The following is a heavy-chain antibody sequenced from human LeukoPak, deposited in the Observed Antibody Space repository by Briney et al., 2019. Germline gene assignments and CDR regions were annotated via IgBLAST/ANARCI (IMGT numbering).Heavy chain of an antibody. J-gene: IGHJ6*02. V-gene: IGHV3-23*01. CDR2: ISDGGDST. CDR3: AKAIHRTTTTHHYYYGMDV. Sequence: GSLRLSCAASGFTFSSYAMSWVRQAPGKGLEWVSVISDGGDSTFYADSVKGRFTISRDNFKSTLHLQMNSLRPEDTAVYYCAKAIHRTTTTHHYYYGMDVWGQGTTVTVSS. CDR1: GFTFSSYA. D-gene: IGHD1-14*01.